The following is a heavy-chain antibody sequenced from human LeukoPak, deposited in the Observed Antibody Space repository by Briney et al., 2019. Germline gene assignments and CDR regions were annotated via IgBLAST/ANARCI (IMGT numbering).Heavy chain of an antibody. CDR2: ISSSSSSV. V-gene: IGHV3-21*01. J-gene: IGHJ4*02. CDR1: GFTFSSYS. CDR3: ARERGYSYGYGDY. Sequence: GGSLRLSCAASGFTFSSYSMNWVRQAPGKGLVWVSCISSSSSSVYYADSVKGRFTITRDNAKNSLYLQMNSLRAEDTAVYYCARERGYSYGYGDYWGQGILVTVSS. D-gene: IGHD5-18*01.